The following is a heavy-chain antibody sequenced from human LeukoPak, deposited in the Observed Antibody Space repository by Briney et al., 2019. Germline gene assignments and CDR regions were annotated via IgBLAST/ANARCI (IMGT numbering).Heavy chain of an antibody. Sequence: PSETLSLTCTVSGGFISSYYWSWIRQPPGKGLEWIGYIYYSGSTNYNPSLKSRVTISVDTSKNQFSLKLSSVTAADTAVYYCARDKHEYYYGSGSYYRYGMDVWGQGTTVTVSS. V-gene: IGHV4-59*01. CDR3: ARDKHEYYYGSGSYYRYGMDV. CDR1: GGFISSYY. CDR2: IYYSGST. J-gene: IGHJ6*02. D-gene: IGHD3-10*01.